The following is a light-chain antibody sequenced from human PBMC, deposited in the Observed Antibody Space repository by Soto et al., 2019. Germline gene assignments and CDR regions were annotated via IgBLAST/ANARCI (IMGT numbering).Light chain of an antibody. Sequence: QSVLTQPPSASGTPGQRVTISCSGSSSNIGSNTVNWYQQLPGTAPTLLIYSNNQRPSGVPDRFSGSKSGTSASLAVNGLKSGDEADYYCAAWDDSLNGPLFGGGTKLTVL. CDR1: SSNIGSNT. CDR3: AAWDDSLNGPL. V-gene: IGLV1-44*01. J-gene: IGLJ3*02. CDR2: SNN.